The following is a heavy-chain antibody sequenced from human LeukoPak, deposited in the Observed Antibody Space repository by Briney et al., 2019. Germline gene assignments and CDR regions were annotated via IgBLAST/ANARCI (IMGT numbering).Heavy chain of an antibody. CDR1: GDSFSSNSAA. V-gene: IGHV6-1*01. J-gene: IGHJ5*02. CDR3: ARGYSSGWYVLNWFDP. D-gene: IGHD6-19*01. Sequence: SQTLSLTCAISGDSFSSNSAAWNWIRQSPSRGLEWLGRTYYRSKWYNDYAVSVKSRITINPDTSKNQFSLQLNSVTPEDTAVYYCARGYSSGWYVLNWFDPWGQGTLVTVSS. CDR2: TYYRSKWYN.